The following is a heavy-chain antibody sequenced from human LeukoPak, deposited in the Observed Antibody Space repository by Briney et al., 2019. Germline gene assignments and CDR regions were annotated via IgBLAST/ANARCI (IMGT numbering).Heavy chain of an antibody. Sequence: GGSLRLSCAASGFTFSNYWMHWFRQAPGKGLVWVSRINYDGSTNYADSVKGRFTISRDNARNTLYMQMSSLRAEDTAVYYCARDLSLYCSGGSCYSLNYWGQGTLVTVSS. D-gene: IGHD2-15*01. J-gene: IGHJ4*02. CDR2: INYDGST. CDR3: ARDLSLYCSGGSCYSLNY. V-gene: IGHV3-74*01. CDR1: GFTFSNYW.